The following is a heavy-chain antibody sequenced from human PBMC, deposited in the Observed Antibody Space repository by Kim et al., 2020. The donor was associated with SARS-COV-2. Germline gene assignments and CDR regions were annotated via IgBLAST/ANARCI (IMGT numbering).Heavy chain of an antibody. J-gene: IGHJ3*02. CDR3: ARGYSGYADAFDI. V-gene: IGHV1-46*01. Sequence: YEQKFQGRVTMTRDTSTSTVYMELSSLRSEDTAVYYCARGYSGYADAFDIWGQGTMVTVSS. D-gene: IGHD5-12*01.